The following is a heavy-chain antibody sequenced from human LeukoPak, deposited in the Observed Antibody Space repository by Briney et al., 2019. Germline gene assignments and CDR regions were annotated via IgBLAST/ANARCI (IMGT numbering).Heavy chain of an antibody. Sequence: TLSLTCAVSGGSISSGGYSWSWIRQPPGKGLEWIGYIYHSGSTYYNPSLKSRVTISVDRSKNQFSLKLSSVTAADTAVYYCVRGSGTRRWRFDPWGQGTLVTVSS. V-gene: IGHV4-30-2*01. CDR1: GGSISSGGYS. CDR3: VRGSGTRRWRFDP. CDR2: IYHSGST. J-gene: IGHJ5*02. D-gene: IGHD1-26*01.